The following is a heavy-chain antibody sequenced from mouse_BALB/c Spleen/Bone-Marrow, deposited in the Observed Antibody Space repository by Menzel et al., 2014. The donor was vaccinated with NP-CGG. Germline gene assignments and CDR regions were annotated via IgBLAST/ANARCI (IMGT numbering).Heavy chain of an antibody. Sequence: QVQLKESGPELVRPGVSVKISCKGSGYTFTDYPMHWVKQSHAKSLEWIGVISIYSGNTNYNQNFKGKAKMTVDKSSSTVYIELATLTSEDSAIYHCTIVFFFYFYYWRQRTTLTVSS. CDR2: ISIYSGNT. CDR1: GYTFTDYP. V-gene: IGHV1S137*01. CDR3: TIVFFFYFYY. D-gene: IGHD2-12*01. J-gene: IGHJ2*01.